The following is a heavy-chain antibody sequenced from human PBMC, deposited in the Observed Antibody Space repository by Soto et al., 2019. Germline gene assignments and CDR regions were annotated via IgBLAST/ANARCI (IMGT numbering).Heavy chain of an antibody. D-gene: IGHD4-17*01. CDR3: ASSVSTDY. CDR2: ISPYFGTA. J-gene: IGHJ4*02. CDR1: GYPFTSYG. Sequence: SVKVACKTSGYPFTSYGIGWVRQAPGQGLEWMGGISPYFGTANYAQKFQGRVTITADESTSTAYMELSSLRSEDTAVYYCASSVSTDYWGQGTLVTVSS. V-gene: IGHV1-69*13.